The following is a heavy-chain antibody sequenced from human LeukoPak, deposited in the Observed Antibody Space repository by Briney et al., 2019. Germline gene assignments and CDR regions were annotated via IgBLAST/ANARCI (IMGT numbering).Heavy chain of an antibody. Sequence: ASVKVSRKAPDNTFTRSGLSWVRHAPGQGLEWMGWISTYNTNTKYAQKFQGRVTMTIDTSTSTAYMELRSLRSDDTAVYYCARDQLRFLVPAGTTYAFDIWGQGTVVTVSS. CDR2: ISTYNTNT. CDR3: ARDQLRFLVPAGTTYAFDI. J-gene: IGHJ3*02. CDR1: DNTFTRSG. V-gene: IGHV1-18*01. D-gene: IGHD3-3*01.